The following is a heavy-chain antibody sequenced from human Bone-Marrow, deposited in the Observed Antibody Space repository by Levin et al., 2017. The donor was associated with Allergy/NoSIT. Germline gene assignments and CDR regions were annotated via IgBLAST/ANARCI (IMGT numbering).Heavy chain of an antibody. J-gene: IGHJ2*01. D-gene: IGHD3-22*01. CDR3: ARHGYYDSTHYSAGPSVYPVGYFDL. V-gene: IGHV4-59*08. CDR1: GGSIRRHY. Sequence: SQTLSLTCSVSGGSIRRHYWSWIRQPPGKGLEWIGYIYYSAITDYNPSLRSRVSMSLDTSKSQVSLQLSSVTAADTALYYCARHGYYDSTHYSAGPSVYPVGYFDLWGRGTLVTVSS. CDR2: IYYSAIT.